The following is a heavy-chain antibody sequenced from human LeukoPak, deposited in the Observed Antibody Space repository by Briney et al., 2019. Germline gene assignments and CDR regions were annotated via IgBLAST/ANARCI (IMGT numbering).Heavy chain of an antibody. D-gene: IGHD3-10*01. CDR3: AKDQVVGKTLGGVWFGVYYFDY. J-gene: IGHJ4*02. Sequence: GASLRLSCAASGFTFSSYAMSWVRQAPGKGLEWVSAISGSGGSTYYADSVKGRFTISRDNSKNTPYLQMNSLRAEDTAVYYCAKDQVVGKTLGGVWFGVYYFDYWGQGTLVTVSS. V-gene: IGHV3-23*01. CDR1: GFTFSSYA. CDR2: ISGSGGST.